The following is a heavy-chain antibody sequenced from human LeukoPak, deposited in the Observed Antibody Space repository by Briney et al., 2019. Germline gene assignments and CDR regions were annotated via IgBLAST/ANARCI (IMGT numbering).Heavy chain of an antibody. V-gene: IGHV3-23*01. CDR1: GFTFSSYA. CDR2: ISGSGDST. J-gene: IGHJ5*02. D-gene: IGHD3-10*01. Sequence: GGSLRLSCAASGFTFSSYAMSWVRQAPGKGLEWVSAISGSGDSTYYADSVKGRFTISRDNSKNTLYLQMNSLRAEDTAVHYCARDSYYGSGSYYKRRGWFDPWGQGTLVTVSS. CDR3: ARDSYYGSGSYYKRRGWFDP.